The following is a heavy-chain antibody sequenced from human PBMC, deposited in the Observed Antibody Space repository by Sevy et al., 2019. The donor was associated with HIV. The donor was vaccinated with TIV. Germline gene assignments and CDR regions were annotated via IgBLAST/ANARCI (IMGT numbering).Heavy chain of an antibody. CDR2: IYPNGGDT. D-gene: IGHD3-3*01. Sequence: ASVKVSCKTSGYTFAAYYIHWVRQAPGQGPEWLGWIYPNGGDTTFAQKFQGQVTVTMSTSINTVYMELNRLRSDDTAVYYCARGKREEWLLYLDNWGQGTLVTVSS. V-gene: IGHV1-2*02. J-gene: IGHJ4*02. CDR1: GYTFAAYY. CDR3: ARGKREEWLLYLDN.